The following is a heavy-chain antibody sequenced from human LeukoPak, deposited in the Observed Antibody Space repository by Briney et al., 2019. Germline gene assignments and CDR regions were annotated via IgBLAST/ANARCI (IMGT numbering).Heavy chain of an antibody. Sequence: GGSLRLSCAASGFTFDDYGMSWVRQAPGKGLEWVSGINWNAGSTGYADSVKGQFTISRDNAKNSLYLHMNSLRAEDTALYYCARAPRGTVLDFDYWGQGTLVSVSS. CDR1: GFTFDDYG. CDR2: INWNAGST. D-gene: IGHD3-10*01. V-gene: IGHV3-20*04. CDR3: ARAPRGTVLDFDY. J-gene: IGHJ4*02.